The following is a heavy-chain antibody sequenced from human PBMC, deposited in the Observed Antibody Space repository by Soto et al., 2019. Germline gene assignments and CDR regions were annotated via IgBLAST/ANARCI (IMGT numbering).Heavy chain of an antibody. CDR3: ARERDYYDSSAHDAFDT. CDR2: ISSSSSYI. V-gene: IGHV3-21*01. Sequence: GSLRLSCAASGFTFSSYSMNWVRQAPGKGLEWVSSISSSSSYIYYADSVKGRFTISRDNAKNSLYLQMNSLRAEDTAVYYCARERDYYDSSAHDAFDTWGQGTMVTVSS. D-gene: IGHD3-22*01. J-gene: IGHJ3*02. CDR1: GFTFSSYS.